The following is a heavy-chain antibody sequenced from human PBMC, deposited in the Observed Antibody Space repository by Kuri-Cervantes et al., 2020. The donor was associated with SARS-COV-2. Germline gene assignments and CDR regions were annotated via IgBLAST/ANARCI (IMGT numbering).Heavy chain of an antibody. CDR2: MNPNSGNT. V-gene: IGHV1-8*02. J-gene: IGHJ5*02. CDR3: ATGPPTSLGGNWFDP. Sequence: VSVKVSCKASGYTFNNYDINWGRQATGQGLERMCWMNPNSGNTGHAQKFQGRVIMTKNTSISTAYMELTSLRSEDTAVYSGATGPPTSLGGNWFDPWGQGTLVTVSS. D-gene: IGHD3-16*01. CDR1: GYTFNNYD.